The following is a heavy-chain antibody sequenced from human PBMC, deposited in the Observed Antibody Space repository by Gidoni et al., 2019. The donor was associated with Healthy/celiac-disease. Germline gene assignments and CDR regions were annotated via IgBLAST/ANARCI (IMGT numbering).Heavy chain of an antibody. V-gene: IGHV3-15*01. CDR2: IKSKTDGGTT. J-gene: IGHJ6*02. Sequence: EVQLVESGGGLVKPGASLRLSCAASGFTLSNALLSWVRQAPGQGLEWVGRIKSKTDGGTTDYAAPVKGRFTISRDDSKNTLYLQMNSLKTEDTAVYYCTTVRCGYYGSGSYSASSLFCYYGMDVWGQGTTVTVSS. D-gene: IGHD3-10*01. CDR1: GFTLSNAL. CDR3: TTVRCGYYGSGSYSASSLFCYYGMDV.